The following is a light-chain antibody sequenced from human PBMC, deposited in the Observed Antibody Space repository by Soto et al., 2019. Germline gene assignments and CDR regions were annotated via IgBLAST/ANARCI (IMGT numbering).Light chain of an antibody. CDR1: NFGSKN. CDR2: RDI. CDR3: QVWDSSTYVV. V-gene: IGLV3-9*01. J-gene: IGLJ2*01. Sequence: SYELTQPLSVSVALGQTARITCGGNNFGSKNVHWYQQKPGQAPVLVIYRDINRPSGIPERFSGSNSGNSATLTISRAQAGDETDYDCQVWDSSTYVVFGGGTQLTVL.